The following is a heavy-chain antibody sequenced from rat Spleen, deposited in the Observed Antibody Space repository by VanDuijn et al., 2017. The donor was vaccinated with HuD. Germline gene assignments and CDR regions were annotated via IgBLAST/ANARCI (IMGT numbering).Heavy chain of an antibody. J-gene: IGHJ4*01. CDR2: ITNTGGSI. Sequence: EVQLVESGGGLVQPGRSLKLSCAASGFTFSDYNMAWVRQAPKKGLEWVASITNTGGSIYYPDSVKGRFTISRDNAKSTLYLQMNSLRSEDTATYYCTRDHGVRRYVMDAWGQGASVTVSS. CDR3: TRDHGVRRYVMDA. D-gene: IGHD4-3*01. V-gene: IGHV5S23*01. CDR1: GFTFSDYN.